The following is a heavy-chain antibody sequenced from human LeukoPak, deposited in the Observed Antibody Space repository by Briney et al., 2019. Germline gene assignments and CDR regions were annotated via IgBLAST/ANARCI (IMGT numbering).Heavy chain of an antibody. CDR3: ARDVYDSSGSYFWYFEL. Sequence: GRSLRLSCAASGFTLNNHAMHWVRQAPGKGLEWVSSVSWNSASIGYADSVKGRFTISRDNAKNSLYLQMTGLRPEDTAFYYCARDVYDSSGSYFWYFELWGRSTLVTVSS. V-gene: IGHV3-9*01. D-gene: IGHD3-22*01. J-gene: IGHJ2*01. CDR1: GFTLNNHA. CDR2: VSWNSASI.